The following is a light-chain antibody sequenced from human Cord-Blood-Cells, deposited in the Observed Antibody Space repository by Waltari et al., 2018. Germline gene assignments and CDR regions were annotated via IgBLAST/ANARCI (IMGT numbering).Light chain of an antibody. CDR2: WAS. CDR3: QQYYSTPPLT. CDR1: QSVLYSSNNKHY. V-gene: IGKV4-1*01. Sequence: DIVMTQSPDSLAVSLGERATINCNSSQSVLYSSNNKHYLAWYQQKPEQPPKLLIYWASTRESGVPDRVSGSGSGTDFTLTISSLQAEDVAVYYCQQYYSTPPLTFGGGTKVEIK. J-gene: IGKJ4*01.